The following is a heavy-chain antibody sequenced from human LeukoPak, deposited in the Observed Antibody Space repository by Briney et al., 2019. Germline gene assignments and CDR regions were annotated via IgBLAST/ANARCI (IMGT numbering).Heavy chain of an antibody. J-gene: IGHJ5*02. CDR2: IYYSGRT. Sequence: PSETLSLTCTVSGGSISSYYWSWIRQPPGKGLEWIGYIYYSGRTNYNPSLKSRVTISIDTSKNQFSLKLGSVTAADTAVYFCARQVRTTVHFDPWGQGTLVTVSS. CDR3: ARQVRTTVHFDP. D-gene: IGHD4-17*01. V-gene: IGHV4-59*01. CDR1: GGSISSYY.